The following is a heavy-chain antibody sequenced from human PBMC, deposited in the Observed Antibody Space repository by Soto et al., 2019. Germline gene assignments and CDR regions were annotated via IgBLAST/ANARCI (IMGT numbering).Heavy chain of an antibody. D-gene: IGHD2-21*02. J-gene: IGHJ4*02. CDR1: GFTFSSYG. V-gene: IGHV3-30*18. CDR3: AKFERGNSGHDY. CDR2: ILYDGSNK. Sequence: QVQLVESGGGVVQPGRSLRLSCAASGFTFSSYGMHWVRQAPGKGLEWVAVILYDGSNKYYADSVKGRFTISRDNSKNTLYLQMNSLRAEDTAVYYCAKFERGNSGHDYWGQGTLVTVSS.